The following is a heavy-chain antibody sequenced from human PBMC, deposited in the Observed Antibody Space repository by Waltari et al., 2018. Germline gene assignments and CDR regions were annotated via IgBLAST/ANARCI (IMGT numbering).Heavy chain of an antibody. CDR1: GFTFSTSN. D-gene: IGHD2-15*01. CDR3: ARAPPYCSGGSCYPDY. V-gene: IGHV3-21*02. CDR2: ISTSSRYI. Sequence: EVRLVESGGGLVKPGGSLRLSCVASGFTFSTSNMNWVRQATGKGLEWLSFISTSSRYIYYADSVKGRFTISRDNTNNSLFLQMDSLTAEDTAVYYCARAPPYCSGGSCYPDYWGQGTLVTVSS. J-gene: IGHJ4*02.